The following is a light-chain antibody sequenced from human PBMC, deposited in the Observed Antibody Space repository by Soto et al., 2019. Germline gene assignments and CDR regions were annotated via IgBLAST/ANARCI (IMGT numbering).Light chain of an antibody. CDR1: QDIRNY. J-gene: IGKJ5*01. CDR3: QQYENLPIT. V-gene: IGKV1-33*01. Sequence: IQMTQSPSSLSASVGDRVTITCQASQDIRNYLNWYQQKPGKAPKLLIYDASTLEAGVPSRFSGSGSGTDFTFTISSLQPEDIATFYCQQYENLPITFGQGTRLEIK. CDR2: DAS.